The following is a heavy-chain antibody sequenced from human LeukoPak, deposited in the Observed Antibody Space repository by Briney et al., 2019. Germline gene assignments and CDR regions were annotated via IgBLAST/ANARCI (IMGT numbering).Heavy chain of an antibody. CDR1: GVSIRSYS. V-gene: IGHV4-4*07. CDR2: IQTSGST. J-gene: IGHJ4*02. D-gene: IGHD1-26*01. CDR3: AREEEGGYSDYFDY. Sequence: SETLSLTCSVSGVSIRSYSWSWIRQPSGKGLEWIGRIQTSGSTNYNPSLRSRVTMSVDTSKNQFSLKLSSVTAADTAVYYCAREEEGGYSDYFDYWGQGTLVTVSS.